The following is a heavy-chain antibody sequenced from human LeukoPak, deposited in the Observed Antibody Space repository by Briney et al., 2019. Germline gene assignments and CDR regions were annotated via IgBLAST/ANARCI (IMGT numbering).Heavy chain of an antibody. J-gene: IGHJ5*02. CDR1: GFTFSSYA. Sequence: PGGSLRLSCAASGFTFSSYAMSWVRQAPGKGLEWVSAISGSGGSTYYADSVKGRFTISRDNSKNTLYLQMNSLRAEDTAVYYCAKDQEDQTTSNYGSGFDPWGQGTLVTVSS. D-gene: IGHD3-10*01. V-gene: IGHV3-23*01. CDR3: AKDQEDQTTSNYGSGFDP. CDR2: ISGSGGST.